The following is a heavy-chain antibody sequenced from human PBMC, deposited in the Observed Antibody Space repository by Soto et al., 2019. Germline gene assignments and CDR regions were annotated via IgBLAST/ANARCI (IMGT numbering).Heavy chain of an antibody. J-gene: IGHJ5*02. Sequence: SETLSLTCAVSGFSISSSNWWSWVRQPPGKGLEWIGEIYHSGSTNYNPSLKSRVTISVDKSKNQFSLKLSSVTAADTAVYYCARVWTTVTTWFDPWGQGTLVTVSS. CDR1: GFSISSSNW. CDR3: ARVWTTVTTWFDP. V-gene: IGHV4-4*02. D-gene: IGHD4-17*01. CDR2: IYHSGST.